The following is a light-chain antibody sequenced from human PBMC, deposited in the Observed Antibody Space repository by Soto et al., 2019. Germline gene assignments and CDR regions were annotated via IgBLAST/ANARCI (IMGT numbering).Light chain of an antibody. Sequence: MVMTQSPATLSVSPGERATLSCRASQSVSIKLAWYQQKPGQAPRLLIDDTSTRATGIPARFSGSGSGTEFTLTISSLLSLDFAGDYCQQYSSGLPITFGQGTRLEIK. CDR2: DTS. CDR1: QSVSIK. V-gene: IGKV3-15*01. J-gene: IGKJ5*01. CDR3: QQYSSGLPIT.